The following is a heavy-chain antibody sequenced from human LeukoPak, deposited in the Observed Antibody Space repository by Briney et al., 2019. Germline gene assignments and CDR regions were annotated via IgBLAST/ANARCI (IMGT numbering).Heavy chain of an antibody. CDR3: ARGKSITMVRDDAFDI. V-gene: IGHV4-31*03. CDR2: IYYSGST. Sequence: SETLSLTCTVSGGSISSGGYYWSWIRQHPGKGLEWTGYIYYSGSTYYNPSLKSRVTISVDTSKNQFSLKLSSVTAADTAVYYCARGKSITMVRDDAFDIWGQGTMVTVSS. J-gene: IGHJ3*02. CDR1: GGSISSGGYY. D-gene: IGHD3-10*01.